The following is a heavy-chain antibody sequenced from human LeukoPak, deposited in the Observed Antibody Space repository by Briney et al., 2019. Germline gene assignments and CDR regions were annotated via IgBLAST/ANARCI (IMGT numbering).Heavy chain of an antibody. CDR2: IYHSGST. V-gene: IGHV4-38-2*02. J-gene: IGHJ3*02. D-gene: IGHD3-22*01. CDR1: GYSISSGYY. Sequence: SETLSLTCTVSGYSISSGYYWGWIRQPPGKGLEWIGSIYHSGSTYYNPSLKSRVTISVDTSKNQFSLKLSSVTAVDTAVYYCARDLLRLSGYYYEGAFDIWGQGTMVTVSS. CDR3: ARDLLRLSGYYYEGAFDI.